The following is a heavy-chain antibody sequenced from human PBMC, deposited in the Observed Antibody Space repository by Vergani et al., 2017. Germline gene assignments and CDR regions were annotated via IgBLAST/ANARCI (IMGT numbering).Heavy chain of an antibody. D-gene: IGHD2-15*01. CDR3: ARDRPHFRVAADYGHYYYGMDV. CDR1: GFTFSSYS. V-gene: IGHV3-48*01. CDR2: ISSSSSTI. Sequence: EVQLVESGGGLVQPGGSLRLSCAASGFTFSSYSMNWVRQAPGKGLEWVSYISSSSSTIYYADSVKGRFTISRDNAKNSLYLQMNSLRAEDTAVYYCARDRPHFRVAADYGHYYYGMDVWGQGTTVTVSS. J-gene: IGHJ6*02.